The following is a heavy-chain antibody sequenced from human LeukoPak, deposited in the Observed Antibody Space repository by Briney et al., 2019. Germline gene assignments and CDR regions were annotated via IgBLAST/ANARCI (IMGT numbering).Heavy chain of an antibody. J-gene: IGHJ3*02. CDR3: PAEGPGRAFDI. V-gene: IGHV3-48*03. CDR1: GFTFSSHG. CDR2: ISPNGVIT. Sequence: PGGSLRLSCAASGFTFSSHGMNWVRQAPGKGLEWVSGISPNGVITYYADSVKGRFTISRDNAKNSLYLQMSSLRAEDTAVYYCPAEGPGRAFDIWGQGTMVTVSS.